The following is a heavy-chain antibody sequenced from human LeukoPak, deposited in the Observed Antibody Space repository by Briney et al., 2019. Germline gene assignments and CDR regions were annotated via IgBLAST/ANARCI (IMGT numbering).Heavy chain of an antibody. V-gene: IGHV1-2*06. J-gene: IGHJ6*03. CDR2: INPNSGGT. CDR1: GYTFTGYY. CDR3: ARGLESINYYMDV. Sequence: GASVKVSCKASGYTFTGYYMHWVRQAPGQGLEWMGRINPNSGGTNYAQKFQGRVTMTRDTSISTAYMELSRLSSDDTAVYYCARGLESINYYMDVWGKGTTVTVSS. D-gene: IGHD1-1*01.